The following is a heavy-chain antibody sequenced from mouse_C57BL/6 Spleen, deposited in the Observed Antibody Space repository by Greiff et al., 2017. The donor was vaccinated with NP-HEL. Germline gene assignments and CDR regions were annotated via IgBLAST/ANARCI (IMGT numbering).Heavy chain of an antibody. CDR1: GFTFSDYG. D-gene: IGHD2-5*01. V-gene: IGHV5-17*01. CDR3: ARPGYSNYDY. J-gene: IGHJ4*01. Sequence: DVKLVESGGGLVKPGGSLKLSCAASGFTFSDYGMHWVRQAPEKGLEWVAYISSGSSTIYYADTVKGRFTISRDNAKNTLFLQMTSLRSEDTAMYYCARPGYSNYDYWGQGTSVTVSS. CDR2: ISSGSSTI.